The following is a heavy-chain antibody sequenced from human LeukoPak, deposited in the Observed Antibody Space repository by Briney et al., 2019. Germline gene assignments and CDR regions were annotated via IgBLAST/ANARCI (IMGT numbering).Heavy chain of an antibody. D-gene: IGHD6-13*01. Sequence: PGRSLRLSCAASGFTFSSYGMHWVRQAPGKGLGGVAVIWYDGSNKYYADSVKGRFTISRDNSKNTLYLQMNSLRAEDTAVYYCARGGIVAAPTYYYYGMDVWGQGTTVTVSS. V-gene: IGHV3-33*01. J-gene: IGHJ6*02. CDR2: IWYDGSNK. CDR3: ARGGIVAAPTYYYYGMDV. CDR1: GFTFSSYG.